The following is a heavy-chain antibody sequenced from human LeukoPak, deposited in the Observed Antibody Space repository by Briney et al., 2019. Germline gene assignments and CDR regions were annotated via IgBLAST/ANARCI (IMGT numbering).Heavy chain of an antibody. D-gene: IGHD2/OR15-2a*01. CDR3: ASQEDGDGNSAISVFQH. J-gene: IGHJ1*01. V-gene: IGHV1-18*01. CDR2: ISAHYGNT. Sequence: ASVKVSCKASVYTLTSHCIIWGREPPGQGLEWRRCISAHYGNTNYAQKLHGRVTITTDTSTSTPYMAERGVRSHDTPVYYCASQEDGDGNSAISVFQHWGQGTLVTVSS. CDR1: VYTLTSHC.